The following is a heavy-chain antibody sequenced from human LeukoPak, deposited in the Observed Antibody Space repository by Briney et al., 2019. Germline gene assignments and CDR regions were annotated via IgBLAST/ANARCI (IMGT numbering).Heavy chain of an antibody. Sequence: PGGSLRLSCAASGFTFSTYSMNWVRQAPGKGLEWVSSISTSSTYIYYADSVKSRFTISRDNAKNSLYLQMNSLRAEDTAVYYCAASAPRDYWGQGTLVTVSS. CDR1: GFTFSTYS. CDR2: ISTSSTYI. J-gene: IGHJ4*02. CDR3: AASAPRDY. V-gene: IGHV3-21*01.